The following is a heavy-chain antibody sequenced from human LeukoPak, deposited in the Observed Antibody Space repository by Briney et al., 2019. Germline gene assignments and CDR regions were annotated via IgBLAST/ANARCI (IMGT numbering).Heavy chain of an antibody. CDR1: GYTFTSYG. CDR3: AREAAVGGYCSSTSCYRYNWFDP. J-gene: IGHJ5*02. CDR2: ISAYNGNT. D-gene: IGHD2-2*01. V-gene: IGHV1-18*01. Sequence: ASVKVSCKASGYTFTSYGISWVRQAPGQGLEWMGWISAYNGNTNYAQKLQGRVTMTTDTSTSTAYMELRSLRSDDTAVYYCAREAAVGGYCSSTSCYRYNWFDPWGQGTLVTVSS.